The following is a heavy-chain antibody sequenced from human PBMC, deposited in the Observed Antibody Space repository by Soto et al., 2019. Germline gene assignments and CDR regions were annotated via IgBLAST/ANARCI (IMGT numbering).Heavy chain of an antibody. V-gene: IGHV4-59*08. Sequence: SETLSLTCTVSGGSIINYYWNWIRQPPGKGLEWIGSIHYSGSTYYNPSLESRVTISVDKSKNQFSLKLMSLSAADTAVYYCGRLEGLATISYYFDYWGQGALVTVSS. J-gene: IGHJ4*02. CDR2: IHYSGST. CDR3: GRLEGLATISYYFDY. D-gene: IGHD3-9*01. CDR1: GGSIINYY.